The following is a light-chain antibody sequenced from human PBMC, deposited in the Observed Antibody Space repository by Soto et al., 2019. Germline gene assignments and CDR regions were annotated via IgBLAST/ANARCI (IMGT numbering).Light chain of an antibody. Sequence: QSALTQPASVSGSPGQSITISCIGTSSDFGSYNYVSWYQHHPGKAPKLVISEVSNRPSGVYYRFSGSKSGNTASLTISGLQAEDEADYYCSSYTTSSTPVLFGGGTKLTVL. CDR1: SSDFGSYNY. CDR2: EVS. J-gene: IGLJ2*01. CDR3: SSYTTSSTPVL. V-gene: IGLV2-14*01.